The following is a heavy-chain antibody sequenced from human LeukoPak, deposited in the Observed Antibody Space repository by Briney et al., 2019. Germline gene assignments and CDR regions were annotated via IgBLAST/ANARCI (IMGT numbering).Heavy chain of an antibody. CDR3: ARDPPLTPGWNAFDI. D-gene: IGHD1-14*01. CDR1: GFTFDDYG. V-gene: IGHV3-20*04. CDR2: INWNGGST. J-gene: IGHJ3*02. Sequence: RPGGSLRLSCAASGFTFDDYGMSWVRQAPGKRLEWVSGINWNGGSTGYADSVKGRFTISRDNAKNSLYLQMNSLRAEDTALYYCARDPPLTPGWNAFDIWGQGTMVTVSS.